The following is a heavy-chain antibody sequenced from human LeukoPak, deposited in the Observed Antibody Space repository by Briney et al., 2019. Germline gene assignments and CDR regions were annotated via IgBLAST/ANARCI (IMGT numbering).Heavy chain of an antibody. V-gene: IGHV4-30-4*08. D-gene: IGHD3-10*01. Sequence: SETLSLTCTVSGGSISSGDYYWSWIRQPPGKGLEWIGYIYYSGSTYYNPSLKSRVTISVDTSKNQFSLKLSSVTAADTAVYYCARRRLSDYYGSGSSDYWGQGTLVTVSS. CDR2: IYYSGST. CDR1: GGSISSGDYY. CDR3: ARRRLSDYYGSGSSDY. J-gene: IGHJ4*02.